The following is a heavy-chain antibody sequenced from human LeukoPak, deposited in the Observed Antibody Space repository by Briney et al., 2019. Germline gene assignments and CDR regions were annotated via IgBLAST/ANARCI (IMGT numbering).Heavy chain of an antibody. D-gene: IGHD4-11*01. CDR3: ARAQDSGFRDSGFRKRDPTVWAFDI. CDR2: IYYSGST. Sequence: SVTLSLTCTVSGGSISSYYWSWIRQPPGKGLEWIGYIYYSGSTNYNPSLKSRVTISVDTSKNQFSLKLSSVTAADTAVYYCARAQDSGFRDSGFRKRDPTVWAFDIWGQGTMVTVSS. CDR1: GGSISSYY. J-gene: IGHJ3*02. V-gene: IGHV4-59*01.